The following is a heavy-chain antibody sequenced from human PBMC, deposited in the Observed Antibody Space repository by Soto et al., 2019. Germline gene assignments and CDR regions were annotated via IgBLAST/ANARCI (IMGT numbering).Heavy chain of an antibody. CDR2: ISGSGGST. V-gene: IGHV3-23*01. J-gene: IGHJ4*02. CDR3: AKDQALGYSSGWPGWGY. Sequence: EVQLLESGGGLVQPGGSLRLSCAASGFTFSSYAMSWFRQAPGQGLAWVSAISGSGGSTYYADSVKGRFTISRDNSKNTLYLQINSLRAEDTAVYYCAKDQALGYSSGWPGWGYWVQGTMVTVSS. D-gene: IGHD6-19*01. CDR1: GFTFSSYA.